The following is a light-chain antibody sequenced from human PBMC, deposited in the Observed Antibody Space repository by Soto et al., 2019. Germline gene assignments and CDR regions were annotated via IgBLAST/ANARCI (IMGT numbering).Light chain of an antibody. CDR3: QQYETYFRYT. CDR1: QSVSSY. V-gene: IGKV3-11*01. Sequence: EIVLTQSPATLSLSPGERATLSCRASQSVSSYLAWYQQKPGQVPRLLIYDASNRATGIPARFSGSGSGTDFTLTISSLEPEDFATYYCQQYETYFRYTFGQGTKLDIK. J-gene: IGKJ2*01. CDR2: DAS.